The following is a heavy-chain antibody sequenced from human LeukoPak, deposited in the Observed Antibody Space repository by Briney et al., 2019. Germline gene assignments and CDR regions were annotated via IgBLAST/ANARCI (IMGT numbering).Heavy chain of an antibody. CDR1: GGSFSSGDNY. Sequence: SETLSLTCTVSGGSFSSGDNYCSWIRQPPGKGLEWIGYIHYSGSTFYNPSLKSRVTMSVDTSKNQFSLKLNSVTAADTAVYYCARGDLLYDNWGQGTLVTFSS. CDR3: ARGDLLYDN. V-gene: IGHV4-30-4*01. D-gene: IGHD2-15*01. J-gene: IGHJ4*02. CDR2: IHYSGST.